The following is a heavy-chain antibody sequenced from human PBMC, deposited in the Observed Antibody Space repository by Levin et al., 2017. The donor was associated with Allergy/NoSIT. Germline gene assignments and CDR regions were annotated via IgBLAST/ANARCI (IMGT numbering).Heavy chain of an antibody. CDR1: GGSISSSSYY. J-gene: IGHJ4*02. CDR3: VLYSSGWNFDY. CDR2: IYYSGST. V-gene: IGHV4-39*07. Sequence: SETLSLTCTVSGGSISSSSYYWGWIRQPPGKGLEWIGSIYYSGSTYYNPSLKSRVTISVDTSKNQFSLKLSSVTAADTAVYYCVLYSSGWNFDYWGQGTLVTVSS. D-gene: IGHD6-19*01.